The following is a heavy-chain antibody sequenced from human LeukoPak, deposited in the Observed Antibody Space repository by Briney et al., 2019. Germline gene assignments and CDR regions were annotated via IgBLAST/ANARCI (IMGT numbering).Heavy chain of an antibody. CDR1: GGTFSSYA. CDR2: IIPIFGTA. Sequence: SVKVSCKASGGTFSSYAISWVRQAPGQGLEWMGGIIPIFGTANYAQKFQGRVTITADESTSTAYMELSSLRAEDTAVYYCARRGYDFWSGYLYYFDYWGQGTLVTVPS. CDR3: ARRGYDFWSGYLYYFDY. D-gene: IGHD3-3*01. V-gene: IGHV1-69*01. J-gene: IGHJ4*02.